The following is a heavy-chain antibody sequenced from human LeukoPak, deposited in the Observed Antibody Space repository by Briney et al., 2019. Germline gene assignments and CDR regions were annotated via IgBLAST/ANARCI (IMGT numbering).Heavy chain of an antibody. CDR1: GVTVSSNY. CDR2: IYSGGRT. J-gene: IGHJ4*02. Sequence: PGGSLRLSCAASGVTVSSNYMNWVRQAPGKGLEWVSVIYSGGRTDYADSVKGRFTISRDNSKNTLHLQMNSLRAEDTAVYYCAREYGSSSNYFDYWGLGTLVTVSS. CDR3: AREYGSSSNYFDY. V-gene: IGHV3-53*01. D-gene: IGHD6-6*01.